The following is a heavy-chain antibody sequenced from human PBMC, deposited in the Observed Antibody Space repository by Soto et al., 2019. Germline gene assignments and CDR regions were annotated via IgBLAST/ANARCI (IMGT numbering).Heavy chain of an antibody. CDR3: ARDRALGYDSSGSIWQMEGFYYYYGMDF. D-gene: IGHD3-22*01. CDR2: INPSGGST. Sequence: ASVKVSCKASGYTFTSYYMHWVRQAPGQGLEWMGIINPSGGSTSYAQKFQGRVTMTRDTSTSTVYMELSSLRSEDTAVYYCARDRALGYDSSGSIWQMEGFYYYYGMDFRGQGTTVTVSS. J-gene: IGHJ6*02. CDR1: GYTFTSYY. V-gene: IGHV1-46*01.